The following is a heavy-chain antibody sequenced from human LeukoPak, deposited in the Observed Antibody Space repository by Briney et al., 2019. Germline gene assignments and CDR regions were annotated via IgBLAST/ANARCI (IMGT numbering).Heavy chain of an antibody. D-gene: IGHD6-13*01. J-gene: IGHJ1*01. Sequence: GGSLRLSCAGSGFTFSSYSMNWVRQAPGKGLEWVSSISSSSSYIYYGDAVKGRFTISRDNAKNSLYLQMDSLRGEDTAVYYCARGGYYSSWCDVAEYFQLWGQGTLVTVSS. V-gene: IGHV3-21*06. CDR3: ARGGYYSSWCDVAEYFQL. CDR2: ISSSSSYI. CDR1: GFTFSSYS.